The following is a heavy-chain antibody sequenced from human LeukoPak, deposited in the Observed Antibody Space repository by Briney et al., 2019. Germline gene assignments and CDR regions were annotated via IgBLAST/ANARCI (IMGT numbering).Heavy chain of an antibody. D-gene: IGHD3-3*01. CDR2: ISGSGGST. Sequence: GGSLRLSCAASGFTFSSHAMSWVRQAPGKGLEWVSAISGSGGSTYYADSVKGRFTISRDNSKNTLYLQMNSLRAEDTAVYYCAKDPRITIFGVVPFDYWGQGTLVTVSS. V-gene: IGHV3-23*01. CDR3: AKDPRITIFGVVPFDY. CDR1: GFTFSSHA. J-gene: IGHJ4*02.